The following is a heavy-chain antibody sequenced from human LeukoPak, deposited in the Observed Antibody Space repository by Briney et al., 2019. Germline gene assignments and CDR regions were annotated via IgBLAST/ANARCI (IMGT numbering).Heavy chain of an antibody. CDR2: IYYSGST. CDR1: GGSISSYY. V-gene: IGHV4-59*08. Sequence: SETLSLTCTVSGGSISSYYWSWIRQPPGKGLEWIGYIYYSGSTNYNPSLKSRVTISVDTSKNQFSLKLSSVTAADTAVYYCARRIAAAGTFFDYWGQGTLVTVSS. J-gene: IGHJ4*02. CDR3: ARRIAAAGTFFDY. D-gene: IGHD6-13*01.